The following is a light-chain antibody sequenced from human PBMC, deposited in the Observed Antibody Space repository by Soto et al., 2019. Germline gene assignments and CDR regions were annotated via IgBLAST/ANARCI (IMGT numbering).Light chain of an antibody. CDR3: QQYGDSPPRVT. CDR1: QSVTSYY. CDR2: GAS. V-gene: IGKV3-20*01. J-gene: IGKJ4*01. Sequence: EIVLTQSPDTLSLSPGERATLSCRASQSVTSYYLAWYQQKPGQAPRLLIYGASSRATGIPDRFSGSGSGTDFTLTICRLEPEDFAVYYCQQYGDSPPRVTFGGGTKVEIK.